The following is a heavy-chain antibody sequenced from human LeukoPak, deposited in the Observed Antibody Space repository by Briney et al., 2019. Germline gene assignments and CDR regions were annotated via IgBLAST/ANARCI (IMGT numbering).Heavy chain of an antibody. J-gene: IGHJ5*02. D-gene: IGHD5-24*01. CDR2: INPNSGGT. Sequence: ASVKVSCKASGGTFSSYAISWVRQAPGQGLEWMGWINPNSGGTNYAHKFQDRVTMTRDTSISTAYMELSRLTSDDTATYYCARGKSNLVALNWLDPWGQGTLVTVSS. CDR3: ARGKSNLVALNWLDP. CDR1: GGTFSSYA. V-gene: IGHV1-2*07.